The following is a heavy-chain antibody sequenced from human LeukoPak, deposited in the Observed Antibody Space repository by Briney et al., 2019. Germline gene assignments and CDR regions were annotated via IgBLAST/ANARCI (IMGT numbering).Heavy chain of an antibody. CDR1: GGTFSSYA. V-gene: IGHV1-69*13. J-gene: IGHJ6*02. Sequence: SVKVSCKASGGTFSSYAISWVRQAPGQGLEWMGGIIPIFGTANYAQKFQGRVTITADESTSTAYMELSSLRSEDTAVYYCARSKGEWLVKDYYYCGMDVWGQGTTVTVSS. CDR2: IIPIFGTA. D-gene: IGHD6-19*01. CDR3: ARSKGEWLVKDYYYCGMDV.